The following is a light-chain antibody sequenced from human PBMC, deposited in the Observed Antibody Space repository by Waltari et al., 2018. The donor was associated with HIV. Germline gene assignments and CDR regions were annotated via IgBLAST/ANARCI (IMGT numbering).Light chain of an antibody. CDR2: EVS. CDR1: SSDIGASNY. V-gene: IGLV2-14*01. CDR3: SSFTSSSVYV. Sequence: PGQSIAISCTGTSSDIGASNYVSWYQQHPGKAPKLMIYEVSSRPSGISDRFSGSKSGNTASLTISGLQAEDEADYYCSSFTSSSVYVFGTVTKVTV. J-gene: IGLJ1*01.